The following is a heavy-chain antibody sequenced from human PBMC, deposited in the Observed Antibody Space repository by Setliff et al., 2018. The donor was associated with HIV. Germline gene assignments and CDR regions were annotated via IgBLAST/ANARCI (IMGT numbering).Heavy chain of an antibody. CDR1: GYPFSGYG. CDR2: ISAYSGDT. J-gene: IGHJ4*02. V-gene: IGHV1-18*01. D-gene: IGHD1-1*01. CDR3: AREAPDDHFDH. Sequence: ASVKVSCKASGYPFSGYGISWVRQAPGQGLEWMGWISAYSGDTNYAQKFQGRITVATATSTATSTGTVYMELSSLRSEDTAVYYCAREAPDDHFDHWGQGTLVTVSS.